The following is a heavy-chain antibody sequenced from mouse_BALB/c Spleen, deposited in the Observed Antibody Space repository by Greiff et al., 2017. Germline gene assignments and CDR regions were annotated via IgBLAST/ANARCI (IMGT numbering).Heavy chain of an antibody. V-gene: IGHV3-6*02. Sequence: EVKLMESGPGLVKPSQSLSLTCSVTGYSITSGYYWNWIRQFPGNKLEWMGYISYDGSNNYNPSLKNRISITRDTSKNQFFLKLNSVTTEDTATYYCARGGGTLWYFDVWGAGTTVTVSS. CDR2: ISYDGSN. J-gene: IGHJ1*01. D-gene: IGHD4-1*01. CDR3: ARGGGTLWYFDV. CDR1: GYSITSGYY.